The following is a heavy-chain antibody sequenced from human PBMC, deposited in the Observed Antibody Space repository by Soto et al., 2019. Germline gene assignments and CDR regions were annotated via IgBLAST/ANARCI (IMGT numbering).Heavy chain of an antibody. CDR1: GFTFSDYY. V-gene: IGHV3-11*01. J-gene: IGHJ3*02. CDR3: ARDKVYGSLPAFHI. CDR2: ISSSGNII. Sequence: GESLRLSCAASGFTFSDYYMSWLRQAPGKGLEWVSYISSSGNIIYYADSVKGRFTISRDNAKNSLFLQMNSLRAEDTAVYYCARDKVYGSLPAFHIWGQGTMVTV. D-gene: IGHD3-10*01.